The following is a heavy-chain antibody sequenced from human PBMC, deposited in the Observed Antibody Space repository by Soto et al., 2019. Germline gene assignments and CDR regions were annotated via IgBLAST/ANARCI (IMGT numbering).Heavy chain of an antibody. V-gene: IGHV4-39*01. D-gene: IGHD6-13*01. CDR3: ARHNRDTDSWSLVDYYDDMDV. Sequence: SETLSLTCTVSGGSISSSSYNWGWIRQPPGKGLEWIGSIYYGGDTYYNPSLKSRVTISVDRSKNQFSLKVSSVTAADTAVYYCARHNRDTDSWSLVDYYDDMDVWGQGTAVT. CDR1: GGSISSSSYN. J-gene: IGHJ6*02. CDR2: IYYGGDT.